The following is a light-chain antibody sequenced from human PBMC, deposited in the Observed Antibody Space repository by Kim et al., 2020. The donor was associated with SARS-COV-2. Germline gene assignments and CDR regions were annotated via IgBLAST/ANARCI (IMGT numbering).Light chain of an antibody. CDR2: DAS. V-gene: IGKV3-11*01. Sequence: PGERATLSCRASQSVRMLLAWYKQKPGQAPRLLIYDASNRATGIPARFSGSGSGTDCTLTISSLGPEDFAVYYCQQRSEWPLNFGPRTKVDIK. J-gene: IGKJ3*01. CDR3: QQRSEWPLN. CDR1: QSVRML.